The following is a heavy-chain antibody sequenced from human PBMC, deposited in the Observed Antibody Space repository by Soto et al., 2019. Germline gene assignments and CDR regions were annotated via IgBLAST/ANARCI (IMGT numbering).Heavy chain of an antibody. J-gene: IGHJ4*02. V-gene: IGHV1-69*08. CDR3: ARDSHDFWSGYYTCGAFYY. CDR1: GGTFSSYT. CDR2: IIPILGIA. Sequence: QVQLVQSGAEVKKPGSSVKVSCKASGGTFSSYTISWVRQAPGQGLEWMGRIIPILGIANYAQKFQGRVTITADKSTSTAYMELSSLRSEDTAVYYCARDSHDFWSGYYTCGAFYYWGQGTLVTVSS. D-gene: IGHD3-3*01.